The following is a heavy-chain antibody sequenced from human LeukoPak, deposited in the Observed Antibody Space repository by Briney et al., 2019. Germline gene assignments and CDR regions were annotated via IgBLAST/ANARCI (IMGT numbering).Heavy chain of an antibody. V-gene: IGHV3-53*01. Sequence: PGGSLRLSCAASGFTVSSNYMSWVRQAPGKGLEWLSVIYVGGSTFYADSVKGRFTISRDNSKNTLYLLMNSLRADDTAVYYCARDHRNAGVFDYWGQGTLVTVSS. CDR2: IYVGGST. CDR1: GFTVSSNY. J-gene: IGHJ4*02. CDR3: ARDHRNAGVFDY. D-gene: IGHD2-2*01.